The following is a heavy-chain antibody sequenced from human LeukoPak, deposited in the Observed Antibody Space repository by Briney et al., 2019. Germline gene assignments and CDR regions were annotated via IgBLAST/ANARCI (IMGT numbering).Heavy chain of an antibody. D-gene: IGHD3-10*01. CDR2: VTYDGSNK. Sequence: GGSLRLSCAASGFTFNSYGMHWVRQAPGKGLEWVAAVTYDGSNKYYADSVKGRFTSSRDNSKNTLYLQMNSLRPDDRAVYYCAKDYYGSGSYSLSYQYYGADVWGKGTTVTVSS. V-gene: IGHV3-30*18. J-gene: IGHJ6*04. CDR1: GFTFNSYG. CDR3: AKDYYGSGSYSLSYQYYGADV.